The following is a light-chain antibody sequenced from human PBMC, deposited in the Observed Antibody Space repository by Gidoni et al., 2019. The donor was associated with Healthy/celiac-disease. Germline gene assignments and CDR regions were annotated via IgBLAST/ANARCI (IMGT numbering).Light chain of an antibody. CDR2: AES. CDR3: QQSYSTPPWT. J-gene: IGKJ1*01. V-gene: IGKV1-39*01. CDR1: QSIRSY. Sequence: DIQMTQSPSSLSASVGDRVNITCRASQSIRSYLNWYQQKPGKAPQLLIYAESSWQSGVPSRFSGSGSGTDFTLTISSLQPEDFATYYCQQSYSTPPWTFGQGTKVEIK.